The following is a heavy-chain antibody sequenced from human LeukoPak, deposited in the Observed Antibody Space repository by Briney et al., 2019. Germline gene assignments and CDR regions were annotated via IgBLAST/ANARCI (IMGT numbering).Heavy chain of an antibody. CDR3: ARHDPIVGTPDAFDI. J-gene: IGHJ3*02. V-gene: IGHV4-39*01. D-gene: IGHD1-26*01. CDR2: IYYSGST. CDR1: GGSISSSSYY. Sequence: SETLSLTRTVSGGSISSSSYYWGWIRQPPGKGLEWIGSIYYSGSTYYNPSLKSRVTISVDTSKNQFSLKLSSVTAADTAVYYCARHDPIVGTPDAFDIWGQGTMVTVSS.